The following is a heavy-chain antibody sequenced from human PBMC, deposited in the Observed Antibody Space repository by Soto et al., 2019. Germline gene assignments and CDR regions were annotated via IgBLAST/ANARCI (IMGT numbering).Heavy chain of an antibody. J-gene: IGHJ4*02. CDR3: ARAGGGYLDY. CDR1: GFTLSNYA. D-gene: IGHD3-22*01. CDR2: ISNDGSNK. Sequence: QVQLVESGGGVVQPGRSLKPSCVPSGFTLSNYALHWVRQAPGKGPEWMAFISNDGSNKLYADSVKGRFTISRDNSKNTLYLEMNSLRPEDTAVFYCARAGGGYLDYWGQGTLVTVSS. V-gene: IGHV3-30*04.